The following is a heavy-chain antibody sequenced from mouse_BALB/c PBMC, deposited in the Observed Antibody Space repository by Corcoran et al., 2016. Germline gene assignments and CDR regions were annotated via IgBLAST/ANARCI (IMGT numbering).Heavy chain of an antibody. CDR3: ARCPITWYGGSYDAMDY. D-gene: IGHD1-1*01. CDR1: GYTFTSYV. CDR2: INPYNDGT. Sequence: EVQLQQSGPELVKPGASVKMSCKASGYTFTSYVMHWVKQKPGQGLEWIGYINPYNDGTKYNEKFKGKATLTSDKSSSTAYMELSSLTSEDSAVYYCARCPITWYGGSYDAMDYWGQGTSVTVSS. V-gene: IGHV1S136*01. J-gene: IGHJ4*01.